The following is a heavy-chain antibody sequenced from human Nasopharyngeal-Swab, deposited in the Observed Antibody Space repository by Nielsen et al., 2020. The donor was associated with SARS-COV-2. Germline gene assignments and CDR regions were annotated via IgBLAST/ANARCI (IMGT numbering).Heavy chain of an antibody. V-gene: IGHV3-48*03. D-gene: IGHD5-12*01. CDR3: ARERGGGYGDY. CDR1: GFTFSSYE. CDR2: ISSSGSTI. Sequence: GGSLRLSCAASGFTFSSYEMNWVRQAPGKGLEWVSYISSSGSTIYYADSVRGRFTISRDNAKNSLYLQMNSLTAEDTAVYYCARERGGGYGDYWGQGTLVTVSS. J-gene: IGHJ4*02.